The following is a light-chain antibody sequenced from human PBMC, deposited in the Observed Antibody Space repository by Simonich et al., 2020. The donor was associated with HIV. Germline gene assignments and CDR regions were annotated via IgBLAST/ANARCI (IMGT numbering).Light chain of an antibody. CDR1: SGHSSYA. V-gene: IGLV4-69*01. CDR3: QTWGTGIRV. Sequence: QLVLTQSPSASASLGASVKLTCTLSSGHSSYAIAWHQLQPEKGPRYLMKLNSDCSHSKGDGIPDRFSGSSSGAERYLTISSLQSEDEADYYCQTWGTGIRVFGGGTKLTVL. J-gene: IGLJ2*01. CDR2: LNSDCSH.